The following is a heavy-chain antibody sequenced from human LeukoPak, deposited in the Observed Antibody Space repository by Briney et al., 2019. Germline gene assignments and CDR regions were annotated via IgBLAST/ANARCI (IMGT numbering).Heavy chain of an antibody. Sequence: PGGSLRLSCAASGFTFSSYAMSWVRQAPGKGLEWVSAISGSGGSTYYADSVKGRFTISRDNSKNTLYLQMNSLRAEDTAVYYCAKDLGSEAYYYYGMDVWGQGTTVTVSS. V-gene: IGHV3-23*01. CDR3: AKDLGSEAYYYYGMDV. J-gene: IGHJ6*02. CDR1: GFTFSSYA. CDR2: ISGSGGST.